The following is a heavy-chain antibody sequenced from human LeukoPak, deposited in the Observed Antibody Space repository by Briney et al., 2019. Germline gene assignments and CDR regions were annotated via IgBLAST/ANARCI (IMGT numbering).Heavy chain of an antibody. V-gene: IGHV4-34*01. CDR3: ARGPGVGGSYHENYFDY. Sequence: SETLSLTCAVYGGSFSGYYWSWIRQPPGKGLEWIGEINHSGSTNYNPSLKSRVTISVDTSKNQFSLKLSSVTAADTAVYYCARGPGVGGSYHENYFDYWGQGTLVTVSS. CDR2: INHSGST. J-gene: IGHJ4*02. D-gene: IGHD1-26*01. CDR1: GGSFSGYY.